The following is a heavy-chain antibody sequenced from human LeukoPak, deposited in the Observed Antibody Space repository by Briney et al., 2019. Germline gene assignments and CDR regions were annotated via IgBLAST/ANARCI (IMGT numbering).Heavy chain of an antibody. Sequence: GGSLRLSCAASGFRFDDFGKSWVRQAPGKGLEWVSGMNSNGDITGYADSVKGRFTISRDNVKNSLYLQMDILRAEDTALYYCTRKGLGGELGGFDHWGQGTLVTVSS. CDR1: GFRFDDFG. V-gene: IGHV3-20*04. J-gene: IGHJ4*02. D-gene: IGHD1-26*01. CDR3: TRKGLGGELGGFDH. CDR2: MNSNGDIT.